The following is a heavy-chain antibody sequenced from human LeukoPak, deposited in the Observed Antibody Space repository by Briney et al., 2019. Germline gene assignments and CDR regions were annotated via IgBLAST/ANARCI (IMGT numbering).Heavy chain of an antibody. J-gene: IGHJ6*02. Sequence: SETLSLTCAVYGGSFSGYYWSWIRQPPGKGLEWIGYIYYSGSTNYNPSLKSRVTISVDTSKNQFSLKLSSVTAADTAVYYCARTPGLYYYYGMDVWGQGTTVTVSS. CDR1: GGSFSGYY. CDR2: IYYSGST. V-gene: IGHV4-59*08. D-gene: IGHD3-9*01. CDR3: ARTPGLYYYYGMDV.